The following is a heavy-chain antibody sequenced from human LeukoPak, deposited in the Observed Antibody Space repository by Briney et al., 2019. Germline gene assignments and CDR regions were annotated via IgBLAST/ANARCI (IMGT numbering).Heavy chain of an antibody. CDR3: AKELQVAMAVADYYYFYMDA. D-gene: IGHD6-19*01. V-gene: IGHV3-23*01. CDR1: GFAFSSFA. CDR2: INDGGSTK. J-gene: IGHJ6*03. Sequence: AGSLSLSCAASGFAFSSFARGWLRQSPGKGLEWLSTINDGGSTKFYADSVKGRFTISRDNSKNTLHLHMDSLRPDDTAIYYGAKELQVAMAVADYYYFYMDAWGRGTAVTVSS.